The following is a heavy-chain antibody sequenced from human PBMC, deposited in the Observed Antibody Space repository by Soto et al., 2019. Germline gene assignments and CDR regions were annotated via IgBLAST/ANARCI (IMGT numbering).Heavy chain of an antibody. CDR2: IYHSGST. J-gene: IGHJ6*02. Sequence: SETLSLTCAVSGYSISSGYYWGWIRQPPGKGLEWIGSIYHSGSTYYNPSLKSRVTISVDTSKNQFSLKLSSVTAADTAVYYCARAAGTYYYDSSGYNVDYYGMDVWGQGTTVTVCS. CDR1: GYSISSGYY. CDR3: ARAAGTYYYDSSGYNVDYYGMDV. V-gene: IGHV4-38-2*01. D-gene: IGHD3-22*01.